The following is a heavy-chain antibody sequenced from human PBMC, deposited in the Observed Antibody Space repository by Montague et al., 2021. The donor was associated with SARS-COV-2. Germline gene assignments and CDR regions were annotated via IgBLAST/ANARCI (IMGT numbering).Heavy chain of an antibody. V-gene: IGHV2-5*02. Sequence: ALVKPTQTLTLTCTFSGVSLTSNNVGVGWIRRPPGKALECLASVYWDDDKRYSPSLQSRLTITKDTSKNQVVLTMTNMDPVDTGTYYCAHRRRNYGMDVWGQGTTVTVSS. CDR3: AHRRRNYGMDV. CDR2: VYWDDDK. CDR1: GVSLTSNNVG. J-gene: IGHJ6*02.